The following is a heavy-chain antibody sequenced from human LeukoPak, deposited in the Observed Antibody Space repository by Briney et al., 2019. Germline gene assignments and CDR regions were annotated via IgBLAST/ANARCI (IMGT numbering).Heavy chain of an antibody. D-gene: IGHD6-13*01. CDR3: VRLRPRYIAAAEAFDI. V-gene: IGHV4-39*02. J-gene: IGHJ3*02. CDR1: LGSISSSSYY. Sequence: PSETLSLTCTVSLGSISSSSYYWGWIRQPPGKGLEWIGSIYYSGSTYYNPSLKSRVTISVDTSKNHFSLKLSSVTAADTAVYYCVRLRPRYIAAAEAFDIWGQGTMVTVSS. CDR2: IYYSGST.